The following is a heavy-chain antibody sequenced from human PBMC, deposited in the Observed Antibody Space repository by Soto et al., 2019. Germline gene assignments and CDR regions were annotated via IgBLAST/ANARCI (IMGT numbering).Heavy chain of an antibody. CDR1: GYTFTSYD. V-gene: IGHV1-8*01. J-gene: IGHJ3*02. CDR2: INPNSGNT. D-gene: IGHD2-15*01. CDR3: ATAAHSGRDGFDI. Sequence: ASVKVSCKASGYTFTSYDINWVRQATGQGLEGMGWINPNSGNTGYAQKFQGRVTMTRNTSISTAYMELSSLRSEDTAVYYCATAAHSGRDGFDIWGQGTMVTVSS.